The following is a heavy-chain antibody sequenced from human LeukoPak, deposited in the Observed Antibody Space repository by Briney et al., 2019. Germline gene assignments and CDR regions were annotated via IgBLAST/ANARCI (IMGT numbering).Heavy chain of an antibody. V-gene: IGHV3-9*01. Sequence: PGGSLRLSCAASGFTFDDYAMHWVRQAPGKGLEWVSGISWNSGSIGYADSVKGRFTISRDNAKNSLYLQMNSLRAKDTALYYCAKDKKYQLLRYMDVWGKGTTVTVSS. CDR3: AKDKKYQLLRYMDV. CDR2: ISWNSGSI. D-gene: IGHD2-2*01. CDR1: GFTFDDYA. J-gene: IGHJ6*03.